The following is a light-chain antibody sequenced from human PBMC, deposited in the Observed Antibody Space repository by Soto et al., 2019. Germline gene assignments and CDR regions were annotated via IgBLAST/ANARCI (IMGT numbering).Light chain of an antibody. CDR1: QSVSRY. V-gene: IGKV3-11*01. CDR3: HQRSNWPLT. Sequence: ELVLTQSPATLSLSPGDSATLACRASQSVSRYLAWYQQRPGQALRLLIYDASKRATGIPARFSGSGSGTDFTLTLSSLEPEDFAVYFCHQRSNWPLTFGGGTKLEI. CDR2: DAS. J-gene: IGKJ4*01.